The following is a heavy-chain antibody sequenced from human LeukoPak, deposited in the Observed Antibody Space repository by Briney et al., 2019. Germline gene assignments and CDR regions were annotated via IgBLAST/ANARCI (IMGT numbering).Heavy chain of an antibody. CDR1: GFTFSSYV. CDR2: ISYDGSNE. D-gene: IGHD4-17*01. V-gene: IGHV3-30*04. CDR3: ARGPYGDGKNWFDP. Sequence: PGGSLRLSCAASGFTFSSYVMHWVRQAPGKGLEWVAIISYDGSNEYYADSVKGRFTISRDNAKNSLYLQMNSLRAEDTAVYYCARGPYGDGKNWFDPWGQGTLVTVSS. J-gene: IGHJ5*02.